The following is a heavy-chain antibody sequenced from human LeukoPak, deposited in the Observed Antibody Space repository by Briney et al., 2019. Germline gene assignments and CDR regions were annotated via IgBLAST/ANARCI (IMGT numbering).Heavy chain of an antibody. V-gene: IGHV3-21*01. Sequence: GGSLRLSCAASGFSFNMYWMTWVRQAPGKGLEWVSSIDFTSRYIYNADSVKGRFTTSRDNAKNSLDLQMNSLKVEDTAVYYCATPAAGPGAEYSLYWGQGTLVIVSS. CDR2: IDFTSRYI. D-gene: IGHD6-13*01. CDR1: GFSFNMYW. CDR3: ATPAAGPGAEYSLY. J-gene: IGHJ1*01.